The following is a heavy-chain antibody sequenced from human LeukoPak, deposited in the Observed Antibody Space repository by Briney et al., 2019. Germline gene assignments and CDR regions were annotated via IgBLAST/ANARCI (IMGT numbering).Heavy chain of an antibody. CDR2: FDPEDGET. CDR1: GYTLTELS. J-gene: IGHJ4*02. CDR3: ARGDGYNYNFDY. D-gene: IGHD5-24*01. V-gene: IGHV1-24*01. Sequence: EASVKVSCKVSGYTLTELSMHWVRQAPGKGLEWMGGFDPEDGETIYAQKFQGRVTMTEDTSTDTAYMELSSLRSEDTAVYYCARGDGYNYNFDYWGQGTLVTVSS.